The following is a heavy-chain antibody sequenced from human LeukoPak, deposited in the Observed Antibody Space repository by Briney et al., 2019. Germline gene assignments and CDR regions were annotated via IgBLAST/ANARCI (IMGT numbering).Heavy chain of an antibody. V-gene: IGHV1-2*02. CDR3: ARIAAARDYYYYYGMDV. Sequence: GASVKVSCKASGYTFTGYYMHWVRQAPGQGLEWMGWINPNSGGTNYAQKFKGRVTMTRDTSISTAYMELSRLGSDDTAVYYCARIAAARDYYYYYGMDVWGQGTTVTVSS. J-gene: IGHJ6*02. CDR1: GYTFTGYY. CDR2: INPNSGGT. D-gene: IGHD6-13*01.